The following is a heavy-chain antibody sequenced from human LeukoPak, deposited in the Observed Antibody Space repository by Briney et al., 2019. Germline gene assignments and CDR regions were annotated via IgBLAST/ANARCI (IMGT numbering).Heavy chain of an antibody. J-gene: IGHJ4*02. CDR1: GFTFSSYS. D-gene: IGHD6-19*01. V-gene: IGHV3-21*01. CDR2: IRSSSSYI. CDR3: ARLTAVAGTFYFDY. Sequence: GGSLRLSCAASGFTFSSYSMNWVRQAPGKGLEWVSSIRSSSSYIYYADSVKGRFTISRDNAKNSLYLQMNSLRAEDTAVYYCARLTAVAGTFYFDYWGQGTLVTVSS.